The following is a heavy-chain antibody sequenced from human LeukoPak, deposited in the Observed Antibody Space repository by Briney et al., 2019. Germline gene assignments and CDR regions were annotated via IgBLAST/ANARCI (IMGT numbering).Heavy chain of an antibody. CDR1: GFTFTSYA. Sequence: RTGGSLRLSCAASGFTFTSYAMSWVRQAPGKGLEWVSAITGTGGHTYYAASVQGRFTVSRDNSKNTLYLQMSSLRAEDTAMYYCAKVRDTRDWYKDAFDVWGQGTRVTVSS. CDR3: AKVRDTRDWYKDAFDV. J-gene: IGHJ3*01. V-gene: IGHV3-23*01. D-gene: IGHD6-19*01. CDR2: ITGTGGHT.